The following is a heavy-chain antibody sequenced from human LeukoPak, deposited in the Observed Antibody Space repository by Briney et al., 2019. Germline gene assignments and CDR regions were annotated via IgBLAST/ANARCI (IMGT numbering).Heavy chain of an antibody. CDR3: AGDTHSSSWYDH. CDR1: GFTVSSIY. D-gene: IGHD6-13*01. Sequence: GGSLRLSGAASGFTVSSIYMSWVRQAPGKGLEWVSSIYSDGNTYYADSVKGRFTISRDSSRNTLYLQMNSLRVEDSAVYYCAGDTHSSSWYDHWGQGTLVTVSS. CDR2: IYSDGNT. J-gene: IGHJ5*02. V-gene: IGHV3-53*01.